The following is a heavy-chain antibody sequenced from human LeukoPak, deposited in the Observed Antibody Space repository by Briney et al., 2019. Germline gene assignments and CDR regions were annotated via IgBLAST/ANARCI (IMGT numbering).Heavy chain of an antibody. V-gene: IGHV4-61*02. CDR1: SGSINSDGYY. D-gene: IGHD5-24*01. Sequence: SQTLSLTCIVSSGSINSDGYYWSWIRQPAGKGLEWIGRVYSSGSANYSPSLNNRVSISIDTSKNQFSLRLNSVTAADTAVYYCARVYRRNGFNFDGFDIWGQGTMVTVS. CDR3: ARVYRRNGFNFDGFDI. CDR2: VYSSGSA. J-gene: IGHJ3*02.